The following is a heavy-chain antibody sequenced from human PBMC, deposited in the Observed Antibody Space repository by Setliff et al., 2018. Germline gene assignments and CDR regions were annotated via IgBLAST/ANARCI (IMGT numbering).Heavy chain of an antibody. V-gene: IGHV4-61*09. D-gene: IGHD1-20*01. Sequence: PSETLSLTCTVSGDSISSRRSYWGWFRQPAGKGLEWIGQIYTSWSTIYNPSLKSRVTILLDKSKNQFSLKLTSVTAADTALYYCVKGGGRYHSDPWGQGTLVTVSS. CDR1: GDSISSRRSY. J-gene: IGHJ5*02. CDR2: IYTSWST. CDR3: VKGGGRYHSDP.